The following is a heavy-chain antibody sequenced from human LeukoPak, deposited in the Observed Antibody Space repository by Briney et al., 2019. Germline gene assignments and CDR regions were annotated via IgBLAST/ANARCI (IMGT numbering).Heavy chain of an antibody. D-gene: IGHD3-22*01. CDR3: ARALYDSSGYYFDY. CDR2: ISCSCIYI. Sequence: GGCLTLPCAASGFTFSPYSMNWVRHPPAKGLESVLSISCSCIYISYADSVKGRFTISSDNAKNSLYLQMNSLRAEDTAVYYCARALYDSSGYYFDYWGQGTLVTVSS. CDR1: GFTFSPYS. J-gene: IGHJ4*02. V-gene: IGHV3-21*01.